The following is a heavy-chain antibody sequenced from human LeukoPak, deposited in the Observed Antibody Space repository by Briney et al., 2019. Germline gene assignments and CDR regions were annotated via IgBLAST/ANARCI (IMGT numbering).Heavy chain of an antibody. D-gene: IGHD5-12*01. CDR2: IIPIFGTA. CDR1: GGTFSSYA. CDR3: ARSITRGYDLPLDAFDI. V-gene: IGHV1-69*05. Sequence: ASVKVSCKASGGTFSSYAISWVRQAPGQGLEWMGGIIPIFGTANYAQKLQGRVTMTTDTSTSTAYMELRSLRSDDTAVYYCARSITRGYDLPLDAFDIWGQGTMVTVSS. J-gene: IGHJ3*02.